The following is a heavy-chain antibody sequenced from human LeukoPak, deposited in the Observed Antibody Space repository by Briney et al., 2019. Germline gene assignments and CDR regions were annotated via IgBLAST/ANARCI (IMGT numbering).Heavy chain of an antibody. Sequence: SVKVSCKASGGTFISYAISWVRQAPGQGLEWMGGIIPIFGTANYAQKFQGRVTITADESTSTAYMELSSLRSEDTAVYYCAREDYGDYGVDYWGQGTLVTVSS. CDR1: GGTFISYA. CDR2: IIPIFGTA. V-gene: IGHV1-69*13. J-gene: IGHJ4*02. D-gene: IGHD4-17*01. CDR3: AREDYGDYGVDY.